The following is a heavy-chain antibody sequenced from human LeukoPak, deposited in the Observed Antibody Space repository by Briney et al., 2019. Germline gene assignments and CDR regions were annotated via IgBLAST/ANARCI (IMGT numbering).Heavy chain of an antibody. J-gene: IGHJ4*02. CDR2: VSGNGSGT. CDR3: AKTPWYSSGWSIDY. D-gene: IGHD6-13*01. Sequence: PAWSLTLSCVPSRFSFRSYAMRWVRPAPGKGLDGVSGVSGNGSGTYYADSVKGRFTISRDNSKNMLYLQMNSLRAEDTAVYYCAKTPWYSSGWSIDYWGQGTLVTVSS. V-gene: IGHV3-23*01. CDR1: RFSFRSYA.